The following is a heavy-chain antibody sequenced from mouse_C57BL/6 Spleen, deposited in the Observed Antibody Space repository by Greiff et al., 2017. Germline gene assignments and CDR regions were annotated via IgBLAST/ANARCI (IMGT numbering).Heavy chain of an antibody. V-gene: IGHV1-4*01. CDR1: GYTFTSYT. D-gene: IGHD2-3*01. CDR2: INPSSGYT. Sequence: QVQLQQSGAELARPGASVKMSCKASGYTFTSYTMHWVKQRPGQGLEWIGYINPSSGYTKYNQKFKDKATLTADKSSSTAYMQLSSLTSEDSAVYYCARPFDGYYAMDYWGQGTSVTVSS. J-gene: IGHJ4*01. CDR3: ARPFDGYYAMDY.